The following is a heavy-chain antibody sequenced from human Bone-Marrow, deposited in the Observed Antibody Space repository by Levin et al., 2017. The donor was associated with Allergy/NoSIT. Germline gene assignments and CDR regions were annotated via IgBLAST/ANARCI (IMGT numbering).Heavy chain of an antibody. Sequence: SGPTLVKPTQTLTLTCTFSGFSLSTGAMCVSWIRQPPGKALEWLALIDWEDAKYYSTSLKTRLTISKDTSKNQVVLRMTDMDPVDTATYYCARTLGDYGGKLSANDYWGQGILVTVSS. J-gene: IGHJ4*02. V-gene: IGHV2-70*13. D-gene: IGHD4-23*01. CDR2: IDWEDAK. CDR3: ARTLGDYGGKLSANDY. CDR1: GFSLSTGAMC.